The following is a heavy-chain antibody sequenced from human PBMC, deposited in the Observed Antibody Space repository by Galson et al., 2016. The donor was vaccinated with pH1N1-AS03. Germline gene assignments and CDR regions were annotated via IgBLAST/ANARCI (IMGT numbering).Heavy chain of an antibody. V-gene: IGHV4-38-2*01. CDR2: IYDGGHT. J-gene: IGHJ5*02. Sequence: SETLSLTCSVSGYSITTGHYWGWIRQPPGKGLEWIGSIYDGGHTEYNPSLKSRVTISEDTSKNQFSLRLSSVTAADTALYYCARSPRTIAVAGTFPSRFDPWGQGMLVTVSS. CDR1: GYSITTGHY. D-gene: IGHD6-19*01. CDR3: ARSPRTIAVAGTFPSRFDP.